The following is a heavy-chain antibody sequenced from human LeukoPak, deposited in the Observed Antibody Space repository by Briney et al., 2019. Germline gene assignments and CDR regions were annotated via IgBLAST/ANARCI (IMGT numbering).Heavy chain of an antibody. Sequence: NPSETLSLTCAVYGGSFSGYYWSWIRQPPGKGLEWIGEINHSGNTNYNPSLKSRVTMSVDTSKNQFSLKLSSVTAADTAAYYCARLSPIAATGTRGWFDPWGQGTLVTVSS. CDR1: GGSFSGYY. D-gene: IGHD6-13*01. J-gene: IGHJ5*02. V-gene: IGHV4-34*01. CDR3: ARLSPIAATGTRGWFDP. CDR2: INHSGNT.